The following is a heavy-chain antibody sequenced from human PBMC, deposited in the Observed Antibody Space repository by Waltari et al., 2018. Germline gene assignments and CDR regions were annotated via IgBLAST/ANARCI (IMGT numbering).Heavy chain of an antibody. D-gene: IGHD1-1*01. J-gene: IGHJ6*03. Sequence: QVQLQESGPGLVKPSQTLSLTCTVSGGSISSGYYYWSWIRQPAGKGLEWIGYSYYLGGTNYIPSLKSRVTMSIETSKHQFSLKLSSVTAADTAVYYCAREKLVRSLYYYYYMDVWGKGTTVTVSS. CDR2: SYYLGGT. CDR1: GGSISSGYYY. CDR3: AREKLVRSLYYYYYMDV. V-gene: IGHV4-30-4*08.